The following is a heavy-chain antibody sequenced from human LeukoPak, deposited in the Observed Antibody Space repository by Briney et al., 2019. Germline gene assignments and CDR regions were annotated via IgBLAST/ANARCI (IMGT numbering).Heavy chain of an antibody. J-gene: IGHJ4*02. CDR2: FTSMSRTI. Sequence: GGSLRLSCEVSGFTFRDFWMNWVRQAPGKGLEWVSSFTSMSRTIYYADSVKGRFTISRDDAKKSLYLQMNSLRVEDTAIYYCARQSSGIAATDKIDYWGQGTLVTVSS. V-gene: IGHV3-21*01. CDR1: GFTFRDFW. CDR3: ARQSSGIAATDKIDY. D-gene: IGHD6-13*01.